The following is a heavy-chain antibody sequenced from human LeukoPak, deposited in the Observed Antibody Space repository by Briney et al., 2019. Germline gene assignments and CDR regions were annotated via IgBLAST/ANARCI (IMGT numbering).Heavy chain of an antibody. Sequence: GESLKISCKGSGYTFTSYWINWVRQMPGKGLEWMGIIYPGESETRYSPSFQGQVTISADKSITTVYLQWSSLKASDTAMYYCARLYGDYALDYWGQGTLVSVSS. J-gene: IGHJ4*02. D-gene: IGHD4-17*01. CDR2: IYPGESET. CDR1: GYTFTSYW. CDR3: ARLYGDYALDY. V-gene: IGHV5-51*01.